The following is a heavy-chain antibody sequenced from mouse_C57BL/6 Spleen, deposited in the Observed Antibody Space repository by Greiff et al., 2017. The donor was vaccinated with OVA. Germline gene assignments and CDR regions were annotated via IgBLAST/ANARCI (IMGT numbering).Heavy chain of an antibody. CDR2: IDPNSGGT. V-gene: IGHV1-72*01. Sequence: QVQLQQPGAELVKPGASVKLSCTASGYTFTSYWMHWVKQRPGRGLEWIGRIDPNSGGTKYNEKFKSKATLTVDKPSSTAYMQLSSMTSEDSAVYYCAREGPITTVVEGYAMDYWGQGTSVTVSS. CDR3: AREGPITTVVEGYAMDY. D-gene: IGHD1-1*01. J-gene: IGHJ4*01. CDR1: GYTFTSYW.